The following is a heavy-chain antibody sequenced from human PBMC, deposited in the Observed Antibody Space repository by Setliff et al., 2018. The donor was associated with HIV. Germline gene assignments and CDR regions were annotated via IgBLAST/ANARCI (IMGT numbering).Heavy chain of an antibody. Sequence: SETLSLTCTVSGGSISSSSYYWGWIRQPPGKGLEWIGSIHYSGSTYDNPSLKSRVTISVDTSQNQFSLKLTSVTAADTAVYYCARVVGVAPYYYMDVWGKGTSVTVSS. J-gene: IGHJ6*03. CDR1: GGSISSSSYY. V-gene: IGHV4-39*01. D-gene: IGHD2-15*01. CDR3: ARVVGVAPYYYMDV. CDR2: IHYSGST.